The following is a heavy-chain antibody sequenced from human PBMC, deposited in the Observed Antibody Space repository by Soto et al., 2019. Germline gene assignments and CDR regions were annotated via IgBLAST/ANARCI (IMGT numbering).Heavy chain of an antibody. CDR3: TRAVATISNWFDP. CDR2: IRSKAYGGTT. Sequence: GGSLRLSCTASGFTFGDYAMSWFRQAPGKGLEWVGFIRSKAYGGTTEYAASVKGRFTISRDDSKSIAYLQMNSLKTEDTAVYYCTRAVATISNWFDPWGQGTLVTVSS. V-gene: IGHV3-49*03. CDR1: GFTFGDYA. J-gene: IGHJ5*02. D-gene: IGHD5-12*01.